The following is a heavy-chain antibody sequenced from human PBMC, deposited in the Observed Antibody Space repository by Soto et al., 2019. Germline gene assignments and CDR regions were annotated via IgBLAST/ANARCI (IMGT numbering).Heavy chain of an antibody. D-gene: IGHD3-22*01. CDR2: INAGNGNT. V-gene: IGHV1-3*01. J-gene: IGHJ6*02. CDR3: ARDSNDSSACYHSACDGMDV. CDR1: GYTFTSYG. Sequence: QIPLMQSGAEVKKPGASVKVSCKASGYTFTSYGIHWVRQAPGQRLEWTGWINAGNGNTKYSEKIQGRVTITRDTSARTADRERSRLRAGDTTGYFGARDSNDSSACYHSACDGMDVWRQGATVT.